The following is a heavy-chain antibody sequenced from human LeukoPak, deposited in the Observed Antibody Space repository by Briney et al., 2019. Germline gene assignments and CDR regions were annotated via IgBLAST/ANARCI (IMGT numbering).Heavy chain of an antibody. CDR1: GFTFDDYA. CDR2: ITWNSGSI. Sequence: GGSLRLSCEASGFTFDDYAMHWVRQVPGKGLEWVSGITWNSGSIDYADSVKGRFTISRDNAKNSLYLQMNSLRAEDTAVYYCAKGVKGLDYGDFFFDYWGQGTLVTVSS. J-gene: IGHJ4*02. V-gene: IGHV3-9*01. D-gene: IGHD4-17*01. CDR3: AKGVKGLDYGDFFFDY.